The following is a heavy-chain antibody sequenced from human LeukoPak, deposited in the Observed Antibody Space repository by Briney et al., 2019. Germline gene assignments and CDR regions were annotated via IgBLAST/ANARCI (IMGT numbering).Heavy chain of an antibody. CDR2: MKQDGSEK. CDR3: ARVRVRGIITYYFDY. J-gene: IGHJ4*02. CDR1: GFTFSDYY. V-gene: IGHV3-7*01. D-gene: IGHD3-10*01. Sequence: GGSLRLSCAASGFTFSDYYMSWIRQAPGKGLEWVANMKQDGSEKYYVDSVKGRFTISRDNAKNSLCLQMNSLRAEDTAVYYCARVRVRGIITYYFDYWGQGTLVTVSS.